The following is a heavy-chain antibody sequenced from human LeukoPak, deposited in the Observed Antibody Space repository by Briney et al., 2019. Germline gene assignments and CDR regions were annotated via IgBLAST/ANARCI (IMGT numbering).Heavy chain of an antibody. J-gene: IGHJ3*02. CDR3: ARAGAVAGTYDAFDI. D-gene: IGHD6-19*01. V-gene: IGHV1-69*04. CDR1: GGTFSSYA. CDR2: IIPILGIA. Sequence: SVKVSCKASGGTFSSYAISWVRQAPGQGLEWMGRIIPILGIADYAQKFQGRVTITADKSTSTAYMELSSLRSEDTAVYYCARAGAVAGTYDAFDIWGQGTMVTVSS.